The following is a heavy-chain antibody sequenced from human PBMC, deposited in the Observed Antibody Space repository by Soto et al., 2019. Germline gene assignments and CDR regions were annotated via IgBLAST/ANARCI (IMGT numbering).Heavy chain of an antibody. CDR3: VRDRSTTSDFWSAFSTD. CDR1: GFTFSSSP. V-gene: IGHV3-23*04. J-gene: IGHJ4*02. Sequence: EVQLVQSGGGLVQPGGSLRLSCVASGFTFSSSPMSWVRQVPGKGLEWISAIRNDGSSVYYVDSVKGRVTISRDNSKNTSSLRMKNLRAEDTAIYYCVRDRSTTSDFWSAFSTDWGQGALVIVSS. D-gene: IGHD3-3*01. CDR2: IRNDGSSV.